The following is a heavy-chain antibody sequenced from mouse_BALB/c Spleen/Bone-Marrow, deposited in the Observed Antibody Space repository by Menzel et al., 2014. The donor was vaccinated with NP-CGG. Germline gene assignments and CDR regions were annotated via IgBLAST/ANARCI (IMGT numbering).Heavy chain of an antibody. Sequence: VQLQQSGAELVRPGASVTLSCKASGYTFTDYEMHWAKQTPVHGLEWIGSIDPETDNTVFNQKFKAKATLTADRSSNTASMDLRSLTSEDSAVYYCTRYGSRGYWGQGTLVTVS. CDR1: GYTFTDYE. V-gene: IGHV1-15*01. CDR3: TRYGSRGY. CDR2: IDPETDNT. D-gene: IGHD1-1*01. J-gene: IGHJ3*02.